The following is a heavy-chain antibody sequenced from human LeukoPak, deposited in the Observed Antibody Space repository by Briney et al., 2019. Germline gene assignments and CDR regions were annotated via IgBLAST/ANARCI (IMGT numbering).Heavy chain of an antibody. CDR2: ISAYNGNT. Sequence: ASVKVSCKAAGYTLISYGISWVRQAPGQGLEWMGWISAYNGNTNYAQKLQGRVTMTTDTSTSTAYMELRSLRSDDTAVYYCARTYYDILTGYSNWFDPWGQGTLVTVSS. CDR3: ARTYYDILTGYSNWFDP. D-gene: IGHD3-9*01. V-gene: IGHV1-18*01. CDR1: GYTLISYG. J-gene: IGHJ5*02.